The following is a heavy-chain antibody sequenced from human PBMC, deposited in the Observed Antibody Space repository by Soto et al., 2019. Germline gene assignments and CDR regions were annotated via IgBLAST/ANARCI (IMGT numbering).Heavy chain of an antibody. CDR3: ARVLGKIFIGTVTTDY. V-gene: IGHV3-48*02. CDR2: ISSSSSTI. D-gene: IGHD4-17*01. J-gene: IGHJ4*02. Sequence: GGSLRLSCAASGFTFSSYSMNWVRQAPGKGLEWVSYISSSSSTIYYADSVKGRFTISRDNAKNSLYLQMNSLRDEDTAVYYCARVLGKIFIGTVTTDYWGQGTLVTVSS. CDR1: GFTFSSYS.